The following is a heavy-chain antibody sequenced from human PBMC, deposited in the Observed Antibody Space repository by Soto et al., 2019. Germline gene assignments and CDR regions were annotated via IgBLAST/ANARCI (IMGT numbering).Heavy chain of an antibody. J-gene: IGHJ4*02. Sequence: PSETVSLTCTVSGGSISSYYWSWIRQPPGKGLEWIGYIYYSGSTNYNPSLKSRVTISVDTSKNQFSLKLSSVTAADTAVYYCARGTRTYYYDSSGYYVLPDYWGQGTLVTVSS. V-gene: IGHV4-59*01. D-gene: IGHD3-22*01. CDR3: ARGTRTYYYDSSGYYVLPDY. CDR1: GGSISSYY. CDR2: IYYSGST.